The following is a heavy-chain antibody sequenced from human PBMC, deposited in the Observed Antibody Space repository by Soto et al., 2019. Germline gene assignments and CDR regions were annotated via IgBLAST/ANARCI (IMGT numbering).Heavy chain of an antibody. Sequence: EVQLLESGGGLVQPGGSLRLSCAASGFTFSSYAMSWVRQAPGKGLEWVSAISGSGGSTYCADSVKGRFTISRDNSKNTLYLQMNSLRAEDTAVYYCAKDFRMGVVRGDHFDYWGQGTLVTVSS. CDR3: AKDFRMGVVRGDHFDY. D-gene: IGHD3-10*01. J-gene: IGHJ4*02. CDR2: ISGSGGST. V-gene: IGHV3-23*01. CDR1: GFTFSSYA.